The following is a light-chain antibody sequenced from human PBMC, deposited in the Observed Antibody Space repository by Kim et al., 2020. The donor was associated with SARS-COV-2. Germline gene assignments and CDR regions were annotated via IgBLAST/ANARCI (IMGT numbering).Light chain of an antibody. J-gene: IGLJ2*01. CDR3: QTWGTGIQDVV. V-gene: IGLV4-69*01. Sequence: VKLTCTLSSGHSSYAIAWHQQQPEKGPRYLMKLNSDGSHSKGDGSPDRFSGSSSGAERYLTISSLQSEDEADDYCQTWGTGIQDVVFGGGTQLTVL. CDR1: SGHSSYA. CDR2: LNSDGSH.